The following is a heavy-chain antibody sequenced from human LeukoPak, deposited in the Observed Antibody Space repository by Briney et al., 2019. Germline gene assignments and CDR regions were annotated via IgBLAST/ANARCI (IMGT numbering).Heavy chain of an antibody. J-gene: IGHJ4*02. CDR2: ISSSGSYI. CDR3: ARDTRGLVRGVIIYFDY. D-gene: IGHD3-10*01. CDR1: GFTFSSYS. Sequence: GRSLRLSCAASGFTFSSYSMNWVRQAPGKGLEWVSSISSSGSYIYYADSVKGRFTISRDNAKNSLYLQMNSLRAEDTAVYYCARDTRGLVRGVIIYFDYWGQGTLVTVSS. V-gene: IGHV3-21*01.